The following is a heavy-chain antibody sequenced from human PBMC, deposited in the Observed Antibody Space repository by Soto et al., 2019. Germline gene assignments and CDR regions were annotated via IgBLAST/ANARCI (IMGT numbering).Heavy chain of an antibody. D-gene: IGHD1-26*01. CDR2: IYPGDSDT. CDR1: GYSFTSYW. Sequence: PGESVKISCKGSGYSFTSYWIGWVRQMPGKGLEWMGIIYPGDSDTRYSPSFQGQVTISADKSISTAYLQWSSLKASDTAMYYCARHEWVKMEGYYYYMDVWGKGTTVTVSS. CDR3: ARHEWVKMEGYYYYMDV. J-gene: IGHJ6*03. V-gene: IGHV5-51*01.